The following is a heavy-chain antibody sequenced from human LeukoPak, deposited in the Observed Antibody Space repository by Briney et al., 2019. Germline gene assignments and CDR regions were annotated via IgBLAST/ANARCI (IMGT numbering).Heavy chain of an antibody. CDR1: GYTLTGSY. CDR2: INPNTGGT. D-gene: IGHD5-24*01. CDR3: ASSVGYNKAGYYYYLDS. J-gene: IGHJ6*03. V-gene: IGHV1-2*02. Sequence: ASVKVSCKASGYTLTGSYMHWVRQAPGQGLEWMGWINPNTGGTNYAQKFQGRVTLTWDTSISTAYMELSSLRSDDTAVFYSASSVGYNKAGYYYYLDSWGKGTTVTVSS.